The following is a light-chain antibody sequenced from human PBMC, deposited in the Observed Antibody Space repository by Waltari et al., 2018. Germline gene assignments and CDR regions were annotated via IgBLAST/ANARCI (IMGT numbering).Light chain of an antibody. Sequence: QSVLTQPPSTSGTPGQRVTISCSGSSSNIGPYYVYWYHQLPGTAPKLLIYRNNQRPSGVPDRFSGSTSGTSASLAISGLRSEDEADYYCATWDDSLTAWVFGGGTKLTVL. CDR3: ATWDDSLTAWV. CDR1: SSNIGPYY. CDR2: RNN. J-gene: IGLJ3*02. V-gene: IGLV1-47*01.